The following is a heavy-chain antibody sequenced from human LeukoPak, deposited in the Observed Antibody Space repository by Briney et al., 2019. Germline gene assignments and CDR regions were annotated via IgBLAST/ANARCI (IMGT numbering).Heavy chain of an antibody. Sequence: GGSLRLSCAASGFTFSSYEMNWVRQAPGKGLEWVSYISSSGSTIYYADSVKGRFTISRDNAKNSLYLQMNSLRAEDTAVYYCARDRVVVAAKGYYYYGMDVWGQGTTVTASS. J-gene: IGHJ6*02. CDR1: GFTFSSYE. CDR2: ISSSGSTI. CDR3: ARDRVVVAAKGYYYYGMDV. D-gene: IGHD2-15*01. V-gene: IGHV3-48*03.